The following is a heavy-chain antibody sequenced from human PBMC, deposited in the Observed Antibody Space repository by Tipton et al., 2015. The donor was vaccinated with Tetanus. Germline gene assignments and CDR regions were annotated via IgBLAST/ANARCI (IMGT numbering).Heavy chain of an antibody. J-gene: IGHJ4*02. V-gene: IGHV3-33*01. CDR2: SWYDGTDK. CDR1: GFIFSSYG. Sequence: SGFIFSSYGIHWVRQAPGKGLEWVAVSWYDGTDKYYADSVKGRFTISRDNSKNTLYLQMNSLRAEDTAVYYCAREADCSGGSCFSGDFNNWGQGTQVPVSS. CDR3: AREADCSGGSCFSGDFNN. D-gene: IGHD2-15*01.